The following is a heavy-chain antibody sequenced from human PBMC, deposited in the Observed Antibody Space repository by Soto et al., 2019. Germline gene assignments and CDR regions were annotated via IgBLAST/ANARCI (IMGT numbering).Heavy chain of an antibody. D-gene: IGHD5-18*01. Sequence: GGSLRLSGAASGFTFSSYSMSWVRQAPGKGLEWVSAITGSGGSTYYADSVKGRVTISRDNSKNTLYLQMNSLRAEDTAVYYCAKEGDLIGYNYGSCFDYWGQGTLVTVSS. CDR3: AKEGDLIGYNYGSCFDY. CDR2: ITGSGGST. CDR1: GFTFSSYS. J-gene: IGHJ4*02. V-gene: IGHV3-23*01.